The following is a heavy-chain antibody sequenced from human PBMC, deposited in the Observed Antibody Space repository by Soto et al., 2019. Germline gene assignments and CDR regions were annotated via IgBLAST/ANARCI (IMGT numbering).Heavy chain of an antibody. J-gene: IGHJ1*01. CDR1: GFTFSSYA. D-gene: IGHD4-17*01. CDR3: AKVAPEYTVTTSYFQH. V-gene: IGHV3-23*01. CDR2: ISGSGGST. Sequence: QPGGSLRLSCAASGFTFSSYAMSWVRQAPGKGLEWVSAISGSGGSTYYADSVKGRFTISRDNSKNTLYLQMNSLRAEDTAVYYCAKVAPEYTVTTSYFQHWGQGTLVTVSS.